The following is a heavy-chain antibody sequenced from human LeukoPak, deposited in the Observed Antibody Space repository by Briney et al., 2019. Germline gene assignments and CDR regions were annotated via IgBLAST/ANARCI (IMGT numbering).Heavy chain of an antibody. CDR3: AKDDDIRGYSILGY. Sequence: GGSLRLSCAASGFTFSSYGMHWVRQAPGKGLEWVAVISYDGSNKYYADSVKGRFTISRDNSKNTLYLQMNSLRAEDTAVYYCAKDDDIRGYSILGYWGQGTLVTVSS. V-gene: IGHV3-30*18. CDR2: ISYDGSNK. D-gene: IGHD3-22*01. CDR1: GFTFSSYG. J-gene: IGHJ4*02.